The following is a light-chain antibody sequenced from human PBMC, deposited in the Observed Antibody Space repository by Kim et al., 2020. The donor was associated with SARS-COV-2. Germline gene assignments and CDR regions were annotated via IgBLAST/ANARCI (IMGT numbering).Light chain of an antibody. CDR3: QQYNNWPPIT. CDR1: QSVASN. J-gene: IGKJ5*01. CDR2: DAS. V-gene: IGKV3-15*01. Sequence: EIVLTQSPVTLSVSPGERATLSCRASQSVASNLAWYQQKPGQAPRLLIYDASTRATGLPARFSGSGSGTEFTLTISSLQSEDFAVYYCQQYNNWPPITFAQGTRLEIK.